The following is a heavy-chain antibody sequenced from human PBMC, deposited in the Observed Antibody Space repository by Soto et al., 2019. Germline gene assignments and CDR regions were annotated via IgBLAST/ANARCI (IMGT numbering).Heavy chain of an antibody. CDR3: TRDDQGIATSGTPILGS. Sequence: EVRLEESGGRLVQAGTSLRLSCRASGFRFDDYAMHWVRQAPGKGLVWVAGIIWNSEAIDYAESVRGRFTISRDNAENSVFLQMDSLTPEDTALYYCTRDDQGIATSGTPILGSWGQGTPVTVAS. CDR2: IIWNSEAI. D-gene: IGHD6-13*01. CDR1: GFRFDDYA. J-gene: IGHJ4*02. V-gene: IGHV3-9*01.